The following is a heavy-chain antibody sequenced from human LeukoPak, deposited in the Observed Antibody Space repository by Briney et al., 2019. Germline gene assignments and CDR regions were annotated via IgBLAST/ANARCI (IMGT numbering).Heavy chain of an antibody. V-gene: IGHV3-43*02. D-gene: IGHD6-19*01. CDR1: GFTFDDYV. Sequence: AGGSLRLSCAASGFTFDDYVMHWVRQAPGKGLESVSLISGDGGSAYYGDSVKGRFTISRDNSKNSLYLQMNSLRTEDTALYYCAKDIGSSGWYQYWGQGTLVTVST. J-gene: IGHJ4*02. CDR2: ISGDGGSA. CDR3: AKDIGSSGWYQY.